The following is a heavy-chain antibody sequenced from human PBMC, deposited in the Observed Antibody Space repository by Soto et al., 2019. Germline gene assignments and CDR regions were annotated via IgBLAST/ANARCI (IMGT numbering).Heavy chain of an antibody. CDR2: ITGDTNRI. CDR1: GFRFSIYS. CDR3: ARSVEGHFDY. J-gene: IGHJ4*02. Sequence: EVQLVESGGGLVQPGGSLRLSCAASGFRFSIYSMNWVRQAPGKGLEWSAYITGDTNRIKYADSVKGRFTISRDNAKNSAYLQMNSLRDEDTAVYYCARSVEGHFDYWGQGTVVTVSS. V-gene: IGHV3-48*02. D-gene: IGHD6-19*01.